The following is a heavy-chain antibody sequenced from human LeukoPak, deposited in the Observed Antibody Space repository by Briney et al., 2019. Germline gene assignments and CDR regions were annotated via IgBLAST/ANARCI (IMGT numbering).Heavy chain of an antibody. V-gene: IGHV3-74*01. CDR1: GFTFSNYW. CDR2: INSDGSSR. D-gene: IGHD6-13*01. Sequence: GSLRLSCAASGFTFSNYWMHWVRQAPGKGLVWVSRINSDGSSRNYADSVKGRFTISRDNAKNTLYLQMNSLRAEDTAVYYCASASSHRIAAGGDYWGQGTLVTVSS. CDR3: ASASSHRIAAGGDY. J-gene: IGHJ4*02.